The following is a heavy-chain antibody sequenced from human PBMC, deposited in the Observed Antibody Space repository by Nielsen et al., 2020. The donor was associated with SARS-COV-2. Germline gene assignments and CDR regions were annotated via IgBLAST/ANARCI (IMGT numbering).Heavy chain of an antibody. J-gene: IGHJ4*02. CDR1: GYTFTSYA. D-gene: IGHD3-22*01. CDR2: NKAGNGNT. V-gene: IGHV1-3*01. CDR3: ARDWGYDPYYDSSGYKRRSFDY. Sequence: ASVKVSCKASGYTFTSYAMNWVRQAPGQRLEWMGWNKAGNGNTKYSQKFQGRVTITRDTSASTAYMELSSLASADTAVYYCARDWGYDPYYDSSGYKRRSFDYWGQGNLVTVSS.